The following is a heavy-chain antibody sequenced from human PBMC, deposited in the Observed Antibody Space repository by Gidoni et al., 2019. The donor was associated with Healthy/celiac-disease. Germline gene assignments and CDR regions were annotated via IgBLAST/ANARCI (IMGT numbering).Heavy chain of an antibody. CDR3: ARDLGNYDSSGYYLLDWYFDL. CDR1: GYTFTSYY. D-gene: IGHD3-22*01. CDR2: INPSGGST. V-gene: IGHV1-46*01. Sequence: QVQLVQSGAEVKKPGASVKVSCKASGYTFTSYYMHWVRQAPGQGLEWMGIINPSGGSTSYAQKFQGRVTMTRDTSTSTVYMELSSLRSEDTAVYYCARDLGNYDSSGYYLLDWYFDLWGRGTLVTVSS. J-gene: IGHJ2*01.